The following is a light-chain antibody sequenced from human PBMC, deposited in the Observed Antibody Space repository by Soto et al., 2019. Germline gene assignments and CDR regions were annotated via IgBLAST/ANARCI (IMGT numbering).Light chain of an antibody. CDR1: QGINSD. CDR2: AAS. CDR3: QQLNYYPQIT. J-gene: IGKJ5*01. V-gene: IGKV1-9*01. Sequence: DIQLTQSPSFLSASVGDRVTITCRASQGINSDLAWYQQKPGTAPKLLIYAASTLQTGVPLRFSGSGSGTEFTLTISTLQPEDFATYYCQQLNYYPQITFGQGTRLEIK.